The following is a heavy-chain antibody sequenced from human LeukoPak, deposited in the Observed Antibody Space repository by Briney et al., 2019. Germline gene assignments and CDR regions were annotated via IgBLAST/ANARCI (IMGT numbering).Heavy chain of an antibody. CDR2: INHSGST. Sequence: PSETLSLTCAVYGGSFSGYYWSWIRQPPGKGLEWIGEINHSGSTNYNPSLKSPVTISVDTSKNQFSLKLSSVTAADTAVYYCARISGYNFYYYYGMDVWGQGTTVTVSS. V-gene: IGHV4-34*01. D-gene: IGHD5-12*01. J-gene: IGHJ6*02. CDR3: ARISGYNFYYYYGMDV. CDR1: GGSFSGYY.